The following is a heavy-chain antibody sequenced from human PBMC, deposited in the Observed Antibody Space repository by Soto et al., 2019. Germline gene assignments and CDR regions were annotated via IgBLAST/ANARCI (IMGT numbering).Heavy chain of an antibody. Sequence: PGGSLRLSCAASGFSFEDYTMHWVRHGPGKGPEWISLIGRDGGRTLFSDSLKGRFIISRDNNKNSLYLKMNSLTTEDIALYYSARDVSDILTGQKRYFDYWGQGTMVTVSS. CDR1: GFSFEDYT. CDR3: ARDVSDILTGQKRYFDY. CDR2: IGRDGGRT. J-gene: IGHJ4*02. D-gene: IGHD3-9*01. V-gene: IGHV3-43*01.